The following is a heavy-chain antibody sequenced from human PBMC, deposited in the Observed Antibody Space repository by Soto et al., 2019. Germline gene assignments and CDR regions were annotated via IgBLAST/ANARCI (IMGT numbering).Heavy chain of an antibody. Sequence: QVQLVQSGAEVKKPGSSVTVSCKASGGTFSSYTISWVRQAPGQGLEWMGGIIPIFGTANYAQKFQGRVTITADESMXTHYMELSSLRSEDTAVYYCARGNHRWLQLWYFDLWGRGTLVTVSS. CDR3: ARGNHRWLQLWYFDL. J-gene: IGHJ2*01. D-gene: IGHD5-12*01. CDR2: IIPIFGTA. CDR1: GGTFSSYT. V-gene: IGHV1-69*12.